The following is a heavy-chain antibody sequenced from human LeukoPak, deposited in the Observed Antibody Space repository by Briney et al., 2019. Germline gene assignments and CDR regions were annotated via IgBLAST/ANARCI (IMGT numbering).Heavy chain of an antibody. CDR1: GFTFSSYE. CDR3: ARDSGSFYDY. Sequence: GGSLRLSCAASGFTFSSYEMNWVRQAPGKGLEWVSYISGSGSTIYYADSVKGRFTISRDNAKNSLYLQMNSLRAEDTAVYYCARDSGSFYDYWGQGTLVTVSS. CDR2: ISGSGSTI. V-gene: IGHV3-48*03. D-gene: IGHD5-12*01. J-gene: IGHJ4*02.